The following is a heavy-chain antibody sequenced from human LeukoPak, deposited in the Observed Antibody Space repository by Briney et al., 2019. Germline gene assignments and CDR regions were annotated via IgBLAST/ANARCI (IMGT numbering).Heavy chain of an antibody. CDR3: ARGGVVPAAISWFDP. D-gene: IGHD2-2*02. J-gene: IGHJ5*02. CDR1: GGTFSSYA. V-gene: IGHV1-69*04. CDR2: IIPILGIA. Sequence: SVKVSCKASGGTFSSYAISWVRQAPGQGLEWMGRIIPILGIANYAQKFQGRVTITADKSTSTAYMELSSLRSEDTAAYYCARGGVVPAAISWFDPWGQGTLVNVSS.